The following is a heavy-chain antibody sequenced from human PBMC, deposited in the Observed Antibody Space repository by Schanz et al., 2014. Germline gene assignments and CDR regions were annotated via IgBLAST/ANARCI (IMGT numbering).Heavy chain of an antibody. CDR3: ARGTDWNLHY. D-gene: IGHD1-1*01. Sequence: EVPLVESGGGLVKPGGSLRLSCAAPGFIFSTYGMHWVRQGTGKGLEWVSTIGYLGDTYYPDSVKGRFTVSRDSGQNSLYLQMNSLRAGDTAVYYCARGTDWNLHYWGQGALVTVSS. CDR2: IGYLGDT. CDR1: GFIFSTYG. J-gene: IGHJ4*02. V-gene: IGHV3-13*01.